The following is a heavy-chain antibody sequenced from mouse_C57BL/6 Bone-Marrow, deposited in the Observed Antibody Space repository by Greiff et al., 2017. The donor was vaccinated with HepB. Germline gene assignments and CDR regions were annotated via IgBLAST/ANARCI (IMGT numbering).Heavy chain of an antibody. CDR1: GFTFSSYA. CDR3: ARFYYDWDYFDY. V-gene: IGHV5-4*03. J-gene: IGHJ2*01. Sequence: EVKLVESGGGLVKPGGSLKLSCAASGFTFSSYAMSWVRQTPEKRLEWVATISDGGSYTYYPDNVKGRFTISRDNAKNNLYLQMSHLKSEDTAMYYCARFYYDWDYFDYWGQGTTLTVSS. D-gene: IGHD2-4*01. CDR2: ISDGGSYT.